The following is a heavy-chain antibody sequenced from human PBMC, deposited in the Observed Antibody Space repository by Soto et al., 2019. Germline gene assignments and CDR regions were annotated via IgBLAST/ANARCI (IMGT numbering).Heavy chain of an antibody. Sequence: GGSLRLSCAASGFTFSSYAMHWVRQAPRKGLEYASAISSNGGSTYYADSVKGRFTISRDNSKKTLYLQMTSLRVEDTAVYYCVKGKYSTSGLLDWFDPWGQGTVVTVSS. D-gene: IGHD6-13*01. CDR3: VKGKYSTSGLLDWFDP. V-gene: IGHV3-64D*06. CDR2: ISSNGGST. CDR1: GFTFSSYA. J-gene: IGHJ5*01.